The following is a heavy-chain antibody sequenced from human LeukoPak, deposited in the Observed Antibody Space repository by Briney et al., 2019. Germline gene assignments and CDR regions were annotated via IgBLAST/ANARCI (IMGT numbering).Heavy chain of an antibody. D-gene: IGHD3-22*01. CDR2: ISGSGGST. CDR1: GFTFSSYA. V-gene: IGHV3-23*01. CDR3: AKDYDSSGYYDY. Sequence: GGSLRLSCAASGFTFSSYAMSWVRQAPGKGLEWVSAISGSGGSTYYADSVKGRSTISRDNSKNTLYLQMNSLRAEDTAVYYCAKDYDSSGYYDYWGQGTLVTVSS. J-gene: IGHJ4*02.